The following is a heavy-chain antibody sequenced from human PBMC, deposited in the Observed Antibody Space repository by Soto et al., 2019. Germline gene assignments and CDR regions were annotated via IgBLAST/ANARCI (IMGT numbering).Heavy chain of an antibody. Sequence: QVQLRESGPGLVKPSQTLSLTCTVSCGSISSGGHYWSWIRQHPGKGLEWIGYSHYSGSTYYNPYLKSRVSISVDTSQDHFSLKLSSITGADTAVYYCARAPRSDSSGYYSPHFDYWGQGTLVTVSS. V-gene: IGHV4-31*03. J-gene: IGHJ4*02. CDR2: SHYSGST. CDR3: ARAPRSDSSGYYSPHFDY. D-gene: IGHD3-22*01. CDR1: CGSISSGGHY.